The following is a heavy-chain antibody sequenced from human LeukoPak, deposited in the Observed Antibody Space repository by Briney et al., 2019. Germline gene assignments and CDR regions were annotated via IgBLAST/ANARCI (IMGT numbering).Heavy chain of an antibody. D-gene: IGHD1-1*01. CDR2: IWYDGSNK. CDR1: GFTFSSYG. J-gene: IGHJ4*02. CDR3: ASSFFGNDSPDY. Sequence: GGSLRLSCAASGFTFSSYGMHWVRQAPGKGLEWVAVIWYDGSNKYYADSVKGRFTISRDNAKNSLYLQMNSLRAEDTAVYYCASSFFGNDSPDYWGQGTLVTVS. V-gene: IGHV3-33*03.